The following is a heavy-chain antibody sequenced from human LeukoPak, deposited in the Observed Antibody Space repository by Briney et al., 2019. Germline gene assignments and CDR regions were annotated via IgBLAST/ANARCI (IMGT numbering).Heavy chain of an antibody. CDR1: GFTFSSYS. CDR3: ARGGYATGDY. Sequence: GGSLRLSCAASGFTFSSYSMNWVRQAPGKGLEWVSSISSSSSYIYYADSVKGRFTISRDNAKNSLYLQMNSLRAEDTAVYYCARGGYATGDYWGQGTLVTVSS. J-gene: IGHJ4*02. CDR2: ISSSSSYI. V-gene: IGHV3-21*01. D-gene: IGHD5-12*01.